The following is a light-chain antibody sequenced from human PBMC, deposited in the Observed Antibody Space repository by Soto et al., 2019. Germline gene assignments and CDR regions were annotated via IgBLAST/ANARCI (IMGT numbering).Light chain of an antibody. J-gene: IGKJ2*01. CDR2: GAS. CDR1: QSVTSSY. V-gene: IGKV3-20*01. Sequence: EIVLTQSPGTLSLSPGERATLSCRASQSVTSSYLAWYQQKPGQTPRLLIYGASNRATVIPDRFSGSGSGTDFTLTISRLEPEDFAVYYCQQYGTSPYTFGQGTKLEIK. CDR3: QQYGTSPYT.